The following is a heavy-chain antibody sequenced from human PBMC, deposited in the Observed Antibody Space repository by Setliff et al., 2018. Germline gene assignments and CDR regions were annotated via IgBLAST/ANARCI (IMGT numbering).Heavy chain of an antibody. CDR2: IYYSGST. V-gene: IGHV4-39*01. D-gene: IGHD2-2*01. J-gene: IGHJ4*02. Sequence: PSETLSLTCTVSGGSISSSSYYWGWIRQPPGKGLEWIGSIYYSGSTYYNPSLKSRVTISVDTSKNQFSLKLSSVTAADTAVYYCASLRGCSTSWSIDDWGQGTLVTVSS. CDR3: ASLRGCSTSWSIDD. CDR1: GGSISSSSYY.